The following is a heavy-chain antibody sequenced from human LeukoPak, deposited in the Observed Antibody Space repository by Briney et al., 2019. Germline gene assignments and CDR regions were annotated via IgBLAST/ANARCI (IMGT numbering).Heavy chain of an antibody. D-gene: IGHD3-10*01. CDR1: GGSISSGSYY. Sequence: PSETLSLTCTVSGGSISSGSYYWSWIRQPAGKGLEWIGRIYTSGSTNYNPSLKSRVTISVDTSKNQFSLKLSSVTAADTAVYYCARADYGSGSPHFDYWGQGTLVTVSS. CDR2: IYTSGST. CDR3: ARADYGSGSPHFDY. V-gene: IGHV4-61*02. J-gene: IGHJ4*02.